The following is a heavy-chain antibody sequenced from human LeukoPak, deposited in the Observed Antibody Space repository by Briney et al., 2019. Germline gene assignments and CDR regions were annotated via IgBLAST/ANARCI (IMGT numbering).Heavy chain of an antibody. D-gene: IGHD3-22*01. Sequence: SETLSLTCAVYGGSFSGDYWSWIRQPPGKGLEWIGEINHSGSTNYNPSLKSRVTISVDKSKSQFSLRLISVTAADTAVYYCATYSSTYYHPAYFDYWGQGTLVTVSS. V-gene: IGHV4-34*01. CDR3: ATYSSTYYHPAYFDY. CDR1: GGSFSGDY. J-gene: IGHJ4*02. CDR2: INHSGST.